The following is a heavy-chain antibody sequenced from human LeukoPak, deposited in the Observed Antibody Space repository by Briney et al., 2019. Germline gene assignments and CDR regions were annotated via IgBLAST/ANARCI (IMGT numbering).Heavy chain of an antibody. CDR2: ISGSGGST. CDR1: GFTFSSYA. D-gene: IGHD5-24*01. CDR3: ARDTILLALDY. V-gene: IGHV3-23*01. J-gene: IGHJ4*02. Sequence: GGSLRLSCAASGFTFSSYAMSWVRQAPGKGLEWVSGISGSGGSTYYADSVKGRFTISRDNAKNSLYLQMNSLRAEDTAVYYCARDTILLALDYWGQGTLVTVSS.